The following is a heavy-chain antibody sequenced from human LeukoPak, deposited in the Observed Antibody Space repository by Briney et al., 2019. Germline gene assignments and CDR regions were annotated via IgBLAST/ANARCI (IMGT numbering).Heavy chain of an antibody. Sequence: AETLSLTCAVYGLSFSGYYWSWIRQPPGKGLEWIGKINHSGSTNYNPSCKSGVTISADTSKNHSSLKPTSMTAADTAVVYYARGRLVSSHSFSYWGEGTLVTVSS. CDR3: ARGRLVSSHSFSY. V-gene: IGHV4-34*01. CDR1: GLSFSGYY. J-gene: IGHJ4*02. D-gene: IGHD6-6*01. CDR2: INHSGST.